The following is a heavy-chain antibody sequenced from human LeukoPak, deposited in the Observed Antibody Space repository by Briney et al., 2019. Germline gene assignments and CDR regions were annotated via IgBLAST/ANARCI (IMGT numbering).Heavy chain of an antibody. CDR3: ARGRGTVTTYPWFDP. J-gene: IGHJ5*02. CDR2: INHSGST. D-gene: IGHD4-17*01. Sequence: SETLSLTCAVYGGSFSGYYWSWIRQPPGKGLEWIGEINHSGSTNYNPSLKSRVTISVDTSKNQFSLKLSSVTAADTAVYYSARGRGTVTTYPWFDPWGQGTLVTVSS. CDR1: GGSFSGYY. V-gene: IGHV4-34*01.